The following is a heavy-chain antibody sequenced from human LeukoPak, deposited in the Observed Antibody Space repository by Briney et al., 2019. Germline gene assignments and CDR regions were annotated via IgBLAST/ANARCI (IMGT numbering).Heavy chain of an antibody. J-gene: IGHJ4*02. CDR2: ITSSSSYT. D-gene: IGHD6-13*01. CDR3: ARDLGSSRNFDY. V-gene: IGHV3-21*01. CDR1: GFTFSTYN. Sequence: PGGSLRLSCAASGFTFSTYNMNWVRQAPGKGLEWVSSITSSSSYTFYADSVKGRFTISRDNAKSSLYLQMNSLRAEDTAVYYCARDLGSSRNFDYWGQGTLVTVSS.